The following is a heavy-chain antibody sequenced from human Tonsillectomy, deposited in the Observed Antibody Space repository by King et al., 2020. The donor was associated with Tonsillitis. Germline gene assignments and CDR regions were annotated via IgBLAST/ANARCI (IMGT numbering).Heavy chain of an antibody. CDR3: ARNGWDNWFYP. CDR1: GGSISSYY. CDR2: IYYSGST. Sequence: VQLQESGPGLVKPSETLSLTCTVSGGSISSYYWSWIRQPPGKGLEWIGYIYYSGSTNYNPSLKSRVTISVDTSKNQFSLKLSSVTAADTAVYYCARNGWDNWFYPWGQGTLVTVSS. D-gene: IGHD1-26*01. V-gene: IGHV4-59*01. J-gene: IGHJ5*02.